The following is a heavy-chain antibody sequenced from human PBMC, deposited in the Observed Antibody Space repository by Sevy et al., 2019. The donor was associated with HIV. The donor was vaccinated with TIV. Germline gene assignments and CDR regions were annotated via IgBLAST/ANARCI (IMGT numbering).Heavy chain of an antibody. Sequence: ASVKVSCKASGYTFTSYGISWVRQPPGQGLEWMGWISDYNGNTNYAQKLQGRFTMTTDTSTSKAYMEQRSLRSDDTAVYYRARVDIVVVVAAARKYYYYGMDVWGQGTTVTVSS. J-gene: IGHJ6*02. CDR3: ARVDIVVVVAAARKYYYYGMDV. V-gene: IGHV1-18*01. CDR2: ISDYNGNT. D-gene: IGHD2-15*01. CDR1: GYTFTSYG.